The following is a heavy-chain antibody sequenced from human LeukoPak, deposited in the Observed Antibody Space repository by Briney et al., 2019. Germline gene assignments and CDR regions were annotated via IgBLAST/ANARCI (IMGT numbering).Heavy chain of an antibody. CDR3: AREPPGWVNDY. V-gene: IGHV3-74*01. D-gene: IGHD1-26*01. CDR1: GFTFSSYW. CDR2: INSDGSST. J-gene: IGHJ4*02. Sequence: GGSLRLSCAASGFTFSSYWMHWVRQAPGKGLVWVSRINSDGSSTSYADSVKGRFTISRDNAKNTLYLQMNSLRAEDTAVYYCAREPPGWVNDYWGQGTLVTVSS.